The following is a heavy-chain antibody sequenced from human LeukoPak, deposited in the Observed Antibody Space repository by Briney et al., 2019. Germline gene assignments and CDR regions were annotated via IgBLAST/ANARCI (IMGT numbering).Heavy chain of an antibody. CDR2: ISSSGSTI. CDR3: ARDRGRYYMDV. V-gene: IGHV3-48*03. D-gene: IGHD6-25*01. CDR1: GFTFSSYE. Sequence: QPGGSLRLSCAASGFTFSSYEMNWVRQAPGKGLEWVSYISSSGSTIYYADSVKGRFTISRENAKNSLYLQMNSLRAGDTAVYYCARDRGRYYMDVWGKGTTVTISS. J-gene: IGHJ6*03.